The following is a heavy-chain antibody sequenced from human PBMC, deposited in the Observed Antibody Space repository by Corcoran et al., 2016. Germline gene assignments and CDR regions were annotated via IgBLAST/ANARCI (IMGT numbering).Heavy chain of an antibody. Sequence: QVQLQQSGPGLVKPSQTLSLTCVISGDSVSSNIATWNWIRQSPSRGLAWLGRTYYSYKWYNEYAVSMKGQITIIPVTSKNQFSLQLNSVTPEDTDMYYRARDATWALRSLDSWGQGTLVTV. J-gene: IGHJ4*02. V-gene: IGHV6-1*01. CDR3: ARDATWALRSLDS. CDR2: TYYSYKWYN. CDR1: GDSVSSNIAT. D-gene: IGHD1-26*01.